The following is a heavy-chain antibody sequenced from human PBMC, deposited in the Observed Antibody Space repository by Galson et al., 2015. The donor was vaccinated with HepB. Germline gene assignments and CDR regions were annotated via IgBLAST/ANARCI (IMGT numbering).Heavy chain of an antibody. CDR2: IIPIFGTA. D-gene: IGHD6-13*01. J-gene: IGHJ6*02. CDR1: GGTFSSYA. CDR3: ARGLAAAEPDYYYYGMDV. V-gene: IGHV1-69*13. Sequence: QSGAEVKKPGPSVKVSCKASGGTFSSYAISWVRQAPGQGLEWMGGIIPIFGTANYAQKFQGRVTITADESTSTAYMELSSLRSEDTAVYYCARGLAAAEPDYYYYGMDVWGQGTTVTVSS.